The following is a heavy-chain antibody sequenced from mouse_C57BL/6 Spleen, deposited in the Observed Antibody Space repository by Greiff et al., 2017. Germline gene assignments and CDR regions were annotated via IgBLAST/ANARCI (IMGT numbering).Heavy chain of an antibody. CDR2: ISYDGSN. J-gene: IGHJ3*01. Sequence: DVKLQESGPGLVKPSQSLSLPCSVTGYSITSGYYWNWFRQFPGNKLEWMGYISYDGSNNYNPSLKNRISITRDTSKNQFFLKLNSVTTEDTATYYCAREGYPAWFAYWGQGTMVTVSA. CDR1: GYSITSGYY. D-gene: IGHD3-1*01. CDR3: AREGYPAWFAY. V-gene: IGHV3-6*01.